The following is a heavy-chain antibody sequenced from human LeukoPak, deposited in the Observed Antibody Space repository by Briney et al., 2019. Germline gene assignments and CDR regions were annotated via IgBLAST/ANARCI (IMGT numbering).Heavy chain of an antibody. CDR3: ARDLDDILTGYIPFDY. D-gene: IGHD3-9*01. CDR1: GFTFSSYE. V-gene: IGHV3-48*03. J-gene: IGHJ4*02. CDR2: ISSSGSTI. Sequence: GGSLRLSCAASGFTFSSYEMNWVRQAPGKGLEWVSYISSSGSTIYYADSVKGRFTISRDNAKNSLYLQMNSLRAEDTAVYYCARDLDDILTGYIPFDYWGQGTLVTVSS.